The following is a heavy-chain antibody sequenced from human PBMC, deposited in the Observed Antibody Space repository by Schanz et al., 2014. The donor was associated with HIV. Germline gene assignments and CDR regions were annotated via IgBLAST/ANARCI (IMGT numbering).Heavy chain of an antibody. V-gene: IGHV3-72*01. CDR2: SKNKANGYIT. CDR1: GFIFNDFA. Sequence: VDLVESGGGLLQPGRSLRLSCAASGFIFNDFAMHWVRQAPGKGLEWVGRSKNKANGYITEYTASVKGRFTISRDDSRNSLYLQMNSLKTEDTAVYFCARWRSGAPYNWGQGTLVTVSS. CDR3: ARWRSGAPYN. D-gene: IGHD3-10*01. J-gene: IGHJ4*02.